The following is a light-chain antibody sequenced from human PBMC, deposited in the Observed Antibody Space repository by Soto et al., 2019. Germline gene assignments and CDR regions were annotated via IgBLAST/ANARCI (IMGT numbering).Light chain of an antibody. J-gene: IGKJ4*01. CDR3: QQYDILPIT. V-gene: IGKV1-33*01. CDR1: DDIINS. Sequence: DIQVTQSPSSLSASVGDRVTVACQSSDDIINSLNWYQQKPGKAPKLLIHDASILQTGVPSRFSGGGSGTDFTFTITSLQPEDIATYYCQQYDILPITFGGGTKVDIK. CDR2: DAS.